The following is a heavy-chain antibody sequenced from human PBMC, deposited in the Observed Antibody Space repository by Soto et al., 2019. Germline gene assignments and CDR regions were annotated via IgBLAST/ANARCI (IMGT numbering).Heavy chain of an antibody. CDR2: IYPGDSDI. V-gene: IGHV5-51*01. CDR3: ERRDGFKIDY. D-gene: IGHD5-12*01. CDR1: GYSFSNYW. J-gene: IGHJ4*02. Sequence: GESLKISFKVSGYSFSNYWIGLVRQIPGKGLEWMGIIYPGDSDIIYSPSFQGQVTISAEKSISTAYLQWRSLKASDTATYYCERRDGFKIDYWGQGTPVTVSS.